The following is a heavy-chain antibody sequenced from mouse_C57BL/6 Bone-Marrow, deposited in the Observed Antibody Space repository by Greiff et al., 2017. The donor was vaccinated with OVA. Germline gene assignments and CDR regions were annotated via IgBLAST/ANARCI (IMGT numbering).Heavy chain of an antibody. D-gene: IGHD2-13*01. CDR1: GYTFTSYW. CDR3: AREGDYLGYYAMDY. CDR2: IDPSDSYT. Sequence: QVQLQQPGAELVMPGASVKLSCKASGYTFTSYWMHWVKQRPGQGLEWIGEIDPSDSYTNYNQKFKGKSTLTVDKSSNTAYMQLSSLTSEDSAFYYCAREGDYLGYYAMDYWGQGTSVTVSS. J-gene: IGHJ4*01. V-gene: IGHV1-69*01.